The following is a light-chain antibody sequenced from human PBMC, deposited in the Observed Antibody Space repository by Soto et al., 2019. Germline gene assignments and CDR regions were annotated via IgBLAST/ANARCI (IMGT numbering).Light chain of an antibody. V-gene: IGKV3-11*01. CDR2: DAS. CDR3: QQRVTWPRT. J-gene: IGKJ2*01. Sequence: VLTQSPATLSLSPGEGATLSCRASQSVSTYLAWYQQKPGQAPRLLIYDASNRATGIPGRFSGSGSGTDFTLTISYLEPEDVAVYFCQQRVTWPRTFGQGTKLEIK. CDR1: QSVSTY.